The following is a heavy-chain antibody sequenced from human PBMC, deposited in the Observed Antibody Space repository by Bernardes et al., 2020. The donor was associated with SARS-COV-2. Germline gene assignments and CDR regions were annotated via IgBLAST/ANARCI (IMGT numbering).Heavy chain of an antibody. Sequence: GGSLRLSCAASGFTFSSDSMIWVRQAPGKGLEWVSSISSSSSYIYYADSVKGRFTISRDNAKSSLYLQMNSLRAEDTAVYYCLTIYFGGIWGWFDPWGQGTLVTVAS. V-gene: IGHV3-21*01. CDR3: LTIYFGGIWGWFDP. J-gene: IGHJ5*02. CDR2: ISSSSSYI. D-gene: IGHD2-21*01. CDR1: GFTFSSDS.